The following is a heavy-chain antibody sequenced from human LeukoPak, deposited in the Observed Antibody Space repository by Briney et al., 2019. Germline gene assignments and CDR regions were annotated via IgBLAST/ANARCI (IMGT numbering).Heavy chain of an antibody. CDR2: IKHDGSEI. V-gene: IGHV3-7*04. Sequence: GGSLRLSCAASGFTFTNYAMNWVRQAPGKGLEWVANIKHDGSEINYMDSVKGRFTISRDDAKKSLYLQMNSLRAEDTAVYYCARGLLAAAGIDYWGQGALVTVSS. J-gene: IGHJ4*02. CDR3: ARGLLAAAGIDY. D-gene: IGHD6-13*01. CDR1: GFTFTNYA.